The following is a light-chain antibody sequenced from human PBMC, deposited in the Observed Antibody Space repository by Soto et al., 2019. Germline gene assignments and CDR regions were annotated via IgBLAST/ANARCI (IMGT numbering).Light chain of an antibody. CDR1: QNIANY. J-gene: IGKJ4*01. Sequence: HMTQSPSSLSTSVGYRVAITSRASQNIANYVNWYQHRPGKVPRLLIYAAVTLQNGVPARFRGKGSGTEFTLAISNLQPEDFATYYCQQSYETPPTFGGGTKVDIK. CDR3: QQSYETPPT. V-gene: IGKV1-39*01. CDR2: AAV.